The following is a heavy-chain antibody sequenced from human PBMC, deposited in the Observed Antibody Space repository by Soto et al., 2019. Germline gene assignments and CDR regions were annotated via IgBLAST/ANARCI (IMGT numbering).Heavy chain of an antibody. V-gene: IGHV1-69*02. CDR2: VNPIVGMS. CDR3: ATSYGSGSTHFDY. CDR1: GGTFNSYT. Sequence: QVQLVQSGAEVKKPGSSVKVSCTASGGTFNSYTINWVRQAPGQGLEWVGRVNPIVGMSNSAQKFQGRVTITAYKSTSNAYMDLSSLKSDDTAVYYCATSYGSGSTHFDYWGQGTLVTVSS. D-gene: IGHD3-10*01. J-gene: IGHJ4*02.